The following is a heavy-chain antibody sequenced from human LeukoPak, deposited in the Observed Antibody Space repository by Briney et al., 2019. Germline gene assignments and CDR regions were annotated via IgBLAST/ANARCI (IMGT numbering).Heavy chain of an antibody. CDR3: ARDSSGWSAGQRWLDP. J-gene: IGHJ5*02. CDR2: IYYSGST. CDR1: GGSISTYY. Sequence: PSETLSLTCTVSGGSISTYYWSWIRQPPGKGLEWIGYIYYSGSTDYNPSLKSRVTVSVDTSKNQFSLKLTSVTAADTAVYYCARDSSGWSAGQRWLDPWGQGTLVTVSS. D-gene: IGHD6-19*01. V-gene: IGHV4-59*01.